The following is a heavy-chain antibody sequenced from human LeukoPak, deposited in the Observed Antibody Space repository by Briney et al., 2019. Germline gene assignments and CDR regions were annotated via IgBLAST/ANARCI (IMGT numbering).Heavy chain of an antibody. J-gene: IGHJ4*02. CDR3: AKTMGAIDHDY. V-gene: IGHV3-11*01. CDR2: ISSSGSTI. CDR1: GFTLSDYY. D-gene: IGHD1-26*01. Sequence: GGSLRLSCAASGFTLSDYYMSWIRQAPGKGLEWVSYISSSGSTIYYADSVKGRFTISRDNAKNSLYLQMNSLRAEDTAVYYCAKTMGAIDHDYWGQGTLVTVSS.